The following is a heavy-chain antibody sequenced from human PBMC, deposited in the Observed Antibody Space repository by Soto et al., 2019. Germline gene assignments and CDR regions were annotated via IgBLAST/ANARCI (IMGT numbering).Heavy chain of an antibody. J-gene: IGHJ4*02. D-gene: IGHD5-12*01. CDR3: VRGRILRLRFGDFDS. CDR2: INHSGST. V-gene: IGHV4-34*01. Sequence: SETLSLTCTVYGGSFTFSGYYWSWIRQPPGKGLEWIGEINHSGSTNYNPSLESRVAISLDTSKNQFSLDLTSVTAADTAVYYCVRGRILRLRFGDFDSWGQGTLVTVSA. CDR1: GGSFTFSGYY.